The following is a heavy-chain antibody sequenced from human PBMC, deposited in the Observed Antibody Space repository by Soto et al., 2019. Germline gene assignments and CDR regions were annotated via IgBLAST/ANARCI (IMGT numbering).Heavy chain of an antibody. J-gene: IGHJ6*03. CDR3: ARSITGDYYYYYYMDV. CDR2: IYYSGST. Sequence: SETLSLTCTVYGGSISSYYWSWIRQPPGKGLEWIGYIYYSGSTNYNPSLKSRVTISVDTSKNQFSLKLSSVTAADTAVYYCARSITGDYYYYYYMDVWGKGTTVTVSS. CDR1: GGSISSYY. D-gene: IGHD7-27*01. V-gene: IGHV4-59*01.